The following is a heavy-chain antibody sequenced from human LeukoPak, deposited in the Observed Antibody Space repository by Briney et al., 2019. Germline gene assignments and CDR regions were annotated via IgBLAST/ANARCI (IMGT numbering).Heavy chain of an antibody. V-gene: IGHV3-7*01. CDR1: GYSPTNYW. Sequence: GESLKISCKASGYSPTNYWIGWVRQAPGKGLEWVADIKQDGSDKHYVDSVKGQFTISRDNDKKSLYLQMNSLRDEDTAIYYCASETGTKGAYSFDYWGHGTLVAVSS. D-gene: IGHD1-7*01. J-gene: IGHJ4*01. CDR3: ASETGTKGAYSFDY. CDR2: IKQDGSDK.